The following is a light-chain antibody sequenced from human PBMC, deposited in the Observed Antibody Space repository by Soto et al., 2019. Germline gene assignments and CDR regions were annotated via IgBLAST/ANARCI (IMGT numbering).Light chain of an antibody. CDR1: TSNIGTGYD. CDR3: QSYDRSLSGYV. J-gene: IGLJ1*01. V-gene: IGLV1-40*01. CDR2: GNI. Sequence: SVLTRPPSVSGAPGQRVTISYTGNTSNIGTGYDVHWYQQLPGRAPRVVIYGNIHRPSGVPERFSGSKSGTAASLSITGIQAEDEADYFCQSYDRSLSGYVFGSGTKVTVL.